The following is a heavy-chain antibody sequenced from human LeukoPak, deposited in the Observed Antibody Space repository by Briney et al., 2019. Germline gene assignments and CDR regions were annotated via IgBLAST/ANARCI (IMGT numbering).Heavy chain of an antibody. Sequence: ASVKVSCKTSRYTFTGYYLHWVRQAPGQGLEWMGWISAYNGNTNYAQKLQGRVTMTTDTSTSTAYMELRSLRSDDTAVYYCARGGITMVRGVLNDWGQGTLVTVSS. D-gene: IGHD3-10*01. J-gene: IGHJ4*02. CDR2: ISAYNGNT. V-gene: IGHV1-18*04. CDR1: RYTFTGYY. CDR3: ARGGITMVRGVLND.